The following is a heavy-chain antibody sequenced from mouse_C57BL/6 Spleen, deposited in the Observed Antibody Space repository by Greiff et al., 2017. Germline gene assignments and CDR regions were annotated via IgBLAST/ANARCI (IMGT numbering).Heavy chain of an antibody. CDR3: TLFTTVVATEAMDY. CDR2: IRNKANNHAT. Sequence: EVKLVESGGGLVQPGGSMKLSCAASGFTFSDAWMDWVRQSPAKGLEWVAEIRNKANNHATYYAESVKGRFTISRDDSKSSVYLQMNSLRAEDTGIYYCTLFTTVVATEAMDYWGQGTSVTVSS. CDR1: GFTFSDAW. D-gene: IGHD1-1*01. V-gene: IGHV6-6*01. J-gene: IGHJ4*01.